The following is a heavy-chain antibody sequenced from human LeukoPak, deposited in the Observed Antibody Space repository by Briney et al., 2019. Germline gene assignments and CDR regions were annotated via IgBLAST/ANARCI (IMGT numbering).Heavy chain of an antibody. D-gene: IGHD3-22*01. Sequence: GGSLRLSWAASGFTFSSYAMSWVRQAPGKGLEWVSAISGSGGYTYYADSVKGRFTISRDNSKNTLYLQMNSLRAEDTAVYYCAKEPYDSSGYYFDYWGQGTLVTVSS. CDR3: AKEPYDSSGYYFDY. J-gene: IGHJ4*02. CDR2: ISGSGGYT. CDR1: GFTFSSYA. V-gene: IGHV3-23*01.